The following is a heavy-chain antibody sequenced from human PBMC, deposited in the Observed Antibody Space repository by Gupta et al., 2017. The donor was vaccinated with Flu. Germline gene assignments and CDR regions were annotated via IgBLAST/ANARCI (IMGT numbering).Heavy chain of an antibody. CDR2: IIPIFGTA. J-gene: IGHJ4*02. Sequence: QVQLVQSGAEVKKPGSSVKVSCKASGGTFRTYGIGWVRQAPGQGLEYMGGIIPIFGTAGYAQKFQGRVTITADESTSTAYMEVSSLRSEDTAVYYCAGGLYSSATRPLEYWGQGTLVTVSS. D-gene: IGHD6-25*01. CDR1: GGTFRTYG. V-gene: IGHV1-69*01. CDR3: AGGLYSSATRPLEY.